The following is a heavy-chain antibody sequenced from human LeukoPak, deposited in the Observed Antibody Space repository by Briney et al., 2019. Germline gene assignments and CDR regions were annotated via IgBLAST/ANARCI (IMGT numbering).Heavy chain of an antibody. D-gene: IGHD2-21*02. Sequence: PGGSLRLSCAASGFTFSSYGMHWVRQAPGKGLEWVAVISYDGSNKYYADSVKARFTISRDNSKNTLYLQMNSLRAEDTALYYCVKDLENCGGDCYLLQFWGQGTLVTVSS. J-gene: IGHJ4*02. CDR3: VKDLENCGGDCYLLQF. V-gene: IGHV3-30*18. CDR1: GFTFSSYG. CDR2: ISYDGSNK.